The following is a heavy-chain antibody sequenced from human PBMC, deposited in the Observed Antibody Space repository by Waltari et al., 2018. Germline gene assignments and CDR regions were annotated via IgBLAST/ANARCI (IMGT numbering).Heavy chain of an antibody. D-gene: IGHD3-9*01. CDR3: ARHEDDVSTGHFTWFDS. CDR1: VGPLNSSCSF. CDR2: IFYSGAT. V-gene: IGHV4-39*01. Sequence: QLRESGPGLVKPSETLSLRCSVPVGPLNSSCSFWAWIRQPPGKGPEWIGSIFYSGATYQNPSLKSRVAMSIDTSNNHFSLRMTSMTAADTAMYYCARHEDDVSTGHFTWFDSWGQGTLVIVSS. J-gene: IGHJ5*01.